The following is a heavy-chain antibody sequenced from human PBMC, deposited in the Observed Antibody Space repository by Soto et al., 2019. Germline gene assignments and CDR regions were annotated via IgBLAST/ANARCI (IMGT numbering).Heavy chain of an antibody. V-gene: IGHV3-30*04. Sequence: GGSLRLSCAASGITFSSHTMHWVRQAPGKGLECVAVISYDGSNKYYADSVKGRFTISRDNSKNTLYLQMNSLRAEDTAVYYCAKDRGGDGYNYVDYWGQGTLVTVSS. CDR1: GITFSSHT. CDR3: AKDRGGDGYNYVDY. J-gene: IGHJ4*02. CDR2: ISYDGSNK. D-gene: IGHD5-12*01.